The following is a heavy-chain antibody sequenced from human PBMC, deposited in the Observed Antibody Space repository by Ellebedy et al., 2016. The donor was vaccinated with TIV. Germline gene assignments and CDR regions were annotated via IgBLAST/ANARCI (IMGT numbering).Heavy chain of an antibody. V-gene: IGHV1-18*01. CDR3: ARGKRTGVVVATQSLHY. Sequence: AASVKVSCKASGYTFTSYGISWVRQAPGQGLEWMGWISAYNGNTNYAQKLQGRVTITRDTSASTAYMELISLRSEDTAVYYCARGKRTGVVVATQSLHYWGQGTLVTVSS. CDR1: GYTFTSYG. D-gene: IGHD2-15*01. CDR2: ISAYNGNT. J-gene: IGHJ4*02.